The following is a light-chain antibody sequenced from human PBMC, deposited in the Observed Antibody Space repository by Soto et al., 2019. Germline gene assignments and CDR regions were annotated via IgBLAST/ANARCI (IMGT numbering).Light chain of an antibody. CDR2: AAA. V-gene: IGKV1-8*01. CDR1: QGISSY. Sequence: AIRMTQSPSSLAASTGDRVTITCRASQGISSYLAWYQQKPGKAPKLLIYAAATLQRGVPSRFSGSGSATDFPLTSSCLQSEDFATSYCQRYDSFPRTVGQGTKLEIK. J-gene: IGKJ2*01. CDR3: QRYDSFPRT.